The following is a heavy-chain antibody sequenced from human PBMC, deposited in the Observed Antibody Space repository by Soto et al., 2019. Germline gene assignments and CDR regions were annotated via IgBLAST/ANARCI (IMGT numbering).Heavy chain of an antibody. CDR3: ARETYYYGSGSPDFDY. D-gene: IGHD3-10*01. V-gene: IGHV3-33*01. J-gene: IGHJ4*02. Sequence: GGSLRLSCAASGFTFSIYGMQWVRQAPGKGLEWVAVIWYDGSNKYYADSVKGRFTISRDNSKNTLYLQMNSLRAEDTAVYYCARETYYYGSGSPDFDYWGQGTLVTVSS. CDR2: IWYDGSNK. CDR1: GFTFSIYG.